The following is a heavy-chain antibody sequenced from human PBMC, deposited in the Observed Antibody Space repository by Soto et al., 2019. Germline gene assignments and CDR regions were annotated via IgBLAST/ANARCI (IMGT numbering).Heavy chain of an antibody. CDR3: AGHISKSLGDIDI. D-gene: IGHD2-2*01. CDR2: IFYSGSA. Sequence: QVQLQESGPGLVKPSETLSLTCTVSGASISGYYWAWIRRPPGKGLEYIGYIFYSGSANYNPSLKSRVTTSVEASKSHFSLKFSSATAAATAVYYGAGHISKSLGDIDIWGQGTMVTV. V-gene: IGHV4-59*08. CDR1: GASISGYY. J-gene: IGHJ3*02.